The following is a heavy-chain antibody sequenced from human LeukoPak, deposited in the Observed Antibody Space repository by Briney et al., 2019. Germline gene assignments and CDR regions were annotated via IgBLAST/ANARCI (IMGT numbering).Heavy chain of an antibody. D-gene: IGHD3-10*01. CDR3: TAGLWFGELLPPDY. CDR2: IKSKNEGGTT. V-gene: IGHV3-15*01. CDR1: GFTFTNAW. Sequence: GGSLRLSCTASGFTFTNAWMSWVRQAPGKGLEWVGRIKSKNEGGTTEYAAPVKGRFTISRDDSKNTLYLQMNSLETEDTAVYYCTAGLWFGELLPPDYWGQGTLVTVSS. J-gene: IGHJ4*02.